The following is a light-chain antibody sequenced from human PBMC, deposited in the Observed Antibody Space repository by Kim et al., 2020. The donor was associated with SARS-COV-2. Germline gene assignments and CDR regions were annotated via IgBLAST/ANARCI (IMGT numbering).Light chain of an antibody. CDR2: WAS. Sequence: RATINCKSSQTILHNSNNKDYLAWFQQKPGQPPKLIIYWASTREAGVPDRFSGSGSGTDFTLTISSLQAEDVAIYYCQQYYGTTYSFGQGTKLEI. CDR1: QTILHNSNNKDY. J-gene: IGKJ2*03. V-gene: IGKV4-1*01. CDR3: QQYYGTTYS.